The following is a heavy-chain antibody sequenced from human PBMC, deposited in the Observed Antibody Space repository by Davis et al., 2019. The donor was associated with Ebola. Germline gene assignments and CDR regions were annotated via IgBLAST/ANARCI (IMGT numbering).Heavy chain of an antibody. V-gene: IGHV3-74*01. CDR3: TKDFDYVNGY. Sequence: HTGGSLRLSCAASGFTFRNYWMHWIRQAPGKGLMWVSRINGDETITAYADSVEGRFAISRDNTKNTLYLQMNNLRAEDTAVYYCTKDFDYVNGYWGQGTLVTVSS. D-gene: IGHD4-17*01. J-gene: IGHJ4*02. CDR2: INGDETIT. CDR1: GFTFRNYW.